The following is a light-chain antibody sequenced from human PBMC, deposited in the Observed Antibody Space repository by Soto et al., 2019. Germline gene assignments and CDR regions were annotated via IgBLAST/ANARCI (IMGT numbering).Light chain of an antibody. CDR1: QNVLSD. CDR2: GAT. J-gene: IGKJ1*01. V-gene: IGKV3-15*01. Sequence: EILLTQSPATLSVSPGETATLSCRASQNVLSDLAWYQQKPGQAPRLLVYGATTRATDAPAKFRGSGSGTEFSLTISSLQSEDFSTYYFQQYRSWPRTFGQRSKVEI. CDR3: QQYRSWPRT.